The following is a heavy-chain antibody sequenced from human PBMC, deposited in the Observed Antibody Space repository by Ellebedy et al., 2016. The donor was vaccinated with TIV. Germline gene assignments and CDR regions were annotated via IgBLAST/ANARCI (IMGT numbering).Heavy chain of an antibody. V-gene: IGHV1-24*01. J-gene: IGHJ3*02. D-gene: IGHD3-10*01. CDR2: FDPEDGET. CDR3: ATGRGVVGVDAFDI. Sequence: AASVKVSCKVSGYTLTELSMHWVRQAPGEGLEWMGGFDPEDGETIYAQKFQGRVTMTEDTSTDTAYMELSSLRSEDTAVYYCATGRGVVGVDAFDIWGQGTMVTVSS. CDR1: GYTLTELS.